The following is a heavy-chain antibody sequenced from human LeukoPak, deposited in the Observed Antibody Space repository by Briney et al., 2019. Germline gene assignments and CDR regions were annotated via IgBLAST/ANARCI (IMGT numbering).Heavy chain of an antibody. J-gene: IGHJ5*02. CDR1: GGSISSSSYY. D-gene: IGHD3-22*01. V-gene: IGHV4-39*01. CDR2: IYYSGST. CDR3: ARHRTYYYDSSGYYFLNWFDP. Sequence: SETLSLTCTVSGGSISSSSYYWGWIRQPPGKGLEWIGSIYYSGSTYYNPSLKSRVTISVDTSKNQFSLKLSSVTAADTAVYYCARHRTYYYDSSGYYFLNWFDPWGQGTLVAVSS.